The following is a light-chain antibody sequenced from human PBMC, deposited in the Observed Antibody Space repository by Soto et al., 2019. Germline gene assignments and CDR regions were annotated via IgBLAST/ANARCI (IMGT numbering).Light chain of an antibody. CDR3: QKYNIAPQT. J-gene: IGKJ1*01. CDR2: LAS. Sequence: DIQMTQSPSSLSASVGDRVTITCRTSQDIGNYLAWYQQKPGKVPKLLLYLASPLQSGVPSRFGGSGSGTVFTLTISSLQPEDLATYYCQKYNIAPQTFAQGTKVAVK. CDR1: QDIGNY. V-gene: IGKV1-27*01.